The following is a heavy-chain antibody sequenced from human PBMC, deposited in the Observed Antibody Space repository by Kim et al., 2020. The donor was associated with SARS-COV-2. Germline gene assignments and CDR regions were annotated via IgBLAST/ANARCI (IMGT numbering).Heavy chain of an antibody. CDR3: ARDMAGAPYGMDV. Sequence: YADSVKGRFTISGDNSKNTLYLQMNSLRAEATAVYYCARDMAGAPYGMDVWGQGTTVTVSS. V-gene: IGHV3-33*01. D-gene: IGHD3-10*01. J-gene: IGHJ6*02.